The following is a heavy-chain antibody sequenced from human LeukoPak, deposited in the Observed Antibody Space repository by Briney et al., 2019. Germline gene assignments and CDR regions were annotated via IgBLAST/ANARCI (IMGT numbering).Heavy chain of an antibody. Sequence: PGGSLRLSCAASGFTFSSYWMTWVRQAPGKGLEWVANIKQDGSEKYYVDSVKGRLTISRDNAKNSLYLQMNSLRAEDTAVYYCARGSYGSGSYYQNYWGQGTLVTVSS. CDR1: GFTFSSYW. V-gene: IGHV3-7*01. D-gene: IGHD3-10*01. CDR2: IKQDGSEK. J-gene: IGHJ4*02. CDR3: ARGSYGSGSYYQNY.